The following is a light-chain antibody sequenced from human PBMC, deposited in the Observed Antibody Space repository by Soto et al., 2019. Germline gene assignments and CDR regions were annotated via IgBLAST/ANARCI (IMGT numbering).Light chain of an antibody. CDR3: ATWVDSLHVCV. Sequence: QSVLTQPPSASGTPGQRVTISCSGGKSDIGSNTVYWFQQFPGTAPRLVIYTNNQRPSGVPDRFSGSKSGTSASLVISGLQSEDEADYYCATWVDSLHVCVFGGGTKLTVL. J-gene: IGLJ3*02. CDR1: KSDIGSNT. V-gene: IGLV1-44*01. CDR2: TNN.